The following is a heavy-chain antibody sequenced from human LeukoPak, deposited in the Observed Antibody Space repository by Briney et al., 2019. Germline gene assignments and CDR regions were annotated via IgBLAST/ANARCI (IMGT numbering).Heavy chain of an antibody. CDR2: ISAYNGNT. Sequence: ASVKVSCKASGYTFTSNGISWVRQAPGQGLECMGWISAYNGNTNYAQKLQGRVTMTTDTSTSTAYMELRSLRSDDTAVYYCARSGYSGYDSRYYYYYGMDVWGKGTTVTVS. CDR1: GYTFTSNG. CDR3: ARSGYSGYDSRYYYYYGMDV. V-gene: IGHV1-18*04. J-gene: IGHJ6*04. D-gene: IGHD5-12*01.